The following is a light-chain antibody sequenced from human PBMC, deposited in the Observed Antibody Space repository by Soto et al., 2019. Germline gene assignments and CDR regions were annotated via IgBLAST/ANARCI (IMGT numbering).Light chain of an antibody. J-gene: IGLJ3*02. Sequence: QSVLTQPASVSGSPGQSITISCTGTSSDVGSYNLVSWYQHHPGKAPKLMIYEGSKRPSGVSNRFSGSKSGNTASLTISALQAEDEADYYCCSYAVSSICWVFGGGTKVTVL. CDR1: SSDVGSYNL. CDR2: EGS. CDR3: CSYAVSSICWV. V-gene: IGLV2-23*01.